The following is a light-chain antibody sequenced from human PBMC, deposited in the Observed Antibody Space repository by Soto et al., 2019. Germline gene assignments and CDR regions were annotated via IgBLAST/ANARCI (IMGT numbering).Light chain of an antibody. J-gene: IGKJ2*03. CDR1: QSLLYSSNNKNY. CDR3: QQYYYTPYS. CDR2: WAS. V-gene: IGKV4-1*01. Sequence: DIVMTQSPDSLPVSLGERATINCKSSQSLLYSSNNKNYLAWYQQKPGQPPKLLIFWASTRESGVPDRFSGSGSGTDFTLTISRLQAEDVEVYYCQQYYYTPYSVAQGTKVDIK.